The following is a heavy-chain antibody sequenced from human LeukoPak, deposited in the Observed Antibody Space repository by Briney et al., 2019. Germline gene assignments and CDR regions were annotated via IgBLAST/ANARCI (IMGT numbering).Heavy chain of an antibody. J-gene: IGHJ4*02. D-gene: IGHD3-10*01. Sequence: GASVKVSCKASGYTFTGYFMHWVRQAPGQGLEWMGWINPYTGGANYAQKFQGRVTLTRDTSISTVYMELSWLRFDDTAVYYCARNHYGSGIYYNPGGYWGQGTLVTVSS. CDR1: GYTFTGYF. CDR3: ARNHYGSGIYYNPGGY. V-gene: IGHV1-2*02. CDR2: INPYTGGA.